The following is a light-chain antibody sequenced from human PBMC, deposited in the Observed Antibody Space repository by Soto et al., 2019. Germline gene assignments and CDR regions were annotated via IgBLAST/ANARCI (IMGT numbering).Light chain of an antibody. Sequence: AIPLTQSPSSLSASVGDRVTITCRGSQGISSALAWYQQKPGKAPKLLIYDASSLESGVPSRFSGSGSGTDFTLTISSLQPEDFATHYCQQFNSDPPFTFGPGTKVDIK. J-gene: IGKJ3*01. V-gene: IGKV1-13*02. CDR3: QQFNSDPPFT. CDR1: QGISSA. CDR2: DAS.